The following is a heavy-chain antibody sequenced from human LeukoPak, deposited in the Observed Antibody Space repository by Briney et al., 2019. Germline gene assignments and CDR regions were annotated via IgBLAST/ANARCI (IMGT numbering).Heavy chain of an antibody. J-gene: IGHJ4*02. V-gene: IGHV4-59*01. CDR3: ARVRGRWLQPFDY. CDR2: IYYSGST. CDR1: GGSISSYY. D-gene: IGHD5-24*01. Sequence: SETLSLTCTVSGGSISSYYWSWIRQPPGKGLEWIGYIYYSGSTNYNPSLKSRVTISVDTSKNQFSLKLSSVTAADTAVYYCARVRGRWLQPFDYWGQGTLVTVPS.